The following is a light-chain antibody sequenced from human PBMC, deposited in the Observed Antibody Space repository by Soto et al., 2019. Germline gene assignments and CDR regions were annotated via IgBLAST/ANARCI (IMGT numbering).Light chain of an antibody. J-gene: IGKJ4*01. CDR1: QSVAGSS. CDR3: QQYGSSHLT. V-gene: IGKV3-20*01. CDR2: GAS. Sequence: EIMLTQSPGTLSLSPGDRATLSCRASQSVAGSSLAWYQQKPDQAPRLLIFGASNRATGIPARFSGSGSGTDFSLIINGLEPEDFAGYFCQQYGSSHLTFGGGTKVDIK.